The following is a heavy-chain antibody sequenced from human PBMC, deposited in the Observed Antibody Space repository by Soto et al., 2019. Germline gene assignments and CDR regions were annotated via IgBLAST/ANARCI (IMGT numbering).Heavy chain of an antibody. CDR1: GYTLTELS. CDR3: ATYLRSDCSTTSCYYDAFDI. D-gene: IGHD2-2*01. J-gene: IGHJ3*02. CDR2: LDPEDGET. V-gene: IGHV1-24*01. Sequence: ASVKVSCKVSGYTLTELSMHWVRQAPGKGLEWMGGLDPEDGETIYAQKFQGRVTMTEDTSTDTAYMELSSLRSEDTAVYYCATYLRSDCSTTSCYYDAFDIWGQGTMVTVSS.